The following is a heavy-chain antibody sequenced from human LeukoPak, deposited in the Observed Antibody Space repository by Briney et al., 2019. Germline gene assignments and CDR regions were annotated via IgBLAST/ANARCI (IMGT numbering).Heavy chain of an antibody. Sequence: SVKVSCKASGGTFITYAISWVRQAPGQGLEWMGRIIPILNITNYAQKFQGRVTITADKSTNTAYMELSNLRSEDTAVYFCARDRALIRELWSASAFDYWGQGTLVTVSS. CDR1: GGTFITYA. D-gene: IGHD5-18*01. CDR3: ARDRALIRELWSASAFDY. CDR2: IIPILNIT. V-gene: IGHV1-69*04. J-gene: IGHJ4*02.